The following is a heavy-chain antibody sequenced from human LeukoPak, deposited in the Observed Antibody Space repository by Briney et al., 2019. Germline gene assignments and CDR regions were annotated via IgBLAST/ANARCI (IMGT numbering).Heavy chain of an antibody. V-gene: IGHV4-34*01. Sequence: SETLSLTCVVYDDSFSAYYWSWIRQPPGKGLEWIGEINHSGSTNYSPSLKSRVTISVDTSKNHFSLKLSSVTAADTAMYFCARGLYYSGSGRTFDSWGQGTLVTVSS. CDR2: INHSGST. D-gene: IGHD3-10*01. J-gene: IGHJ4*02. CDR1: DDSFSAYY. CDR3: ARGLYYSGSGRTFDS.